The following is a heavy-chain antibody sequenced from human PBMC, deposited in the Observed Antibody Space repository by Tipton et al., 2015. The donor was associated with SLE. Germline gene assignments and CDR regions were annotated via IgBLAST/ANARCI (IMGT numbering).Heavy chain of an antibody. CDR1: GGSISSYD. CDR3: AKDSGTYYFDF. CDR2: VPYTGST. Sequence: GLVKPSETLSLTCTISGGSISSYDWSWIRQPPGKGLEFIGYVPYTGSTNYNPSLKSRVTMSIDTSRNQFSLEVRSVTAADTAVYYCAKDSGTYYFDFWGQGVLVNVSS. V-gene: IGHV4-59*04. J-gene: IGHJ4*02. D-gene: IGHD1-26*01.